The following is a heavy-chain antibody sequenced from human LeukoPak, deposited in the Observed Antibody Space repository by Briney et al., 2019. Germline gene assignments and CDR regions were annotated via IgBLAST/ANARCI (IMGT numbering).Heavy chain of an antibody. D-gene: IGHD5-24*01. Sequence: PGGSLRLSCVASGFTFSSYVMHWVRQAPGKGLEWVALIWYDGSDTYYADSMKGRFTISRDNSKNTLYLQMNSLRAEDTAVYYCAKQMATIPFDYWGQGTLVTVSS. CDR2: IWYDGSDT. CDR1: GFTFSSYV. CDR3: AKQMATIPFDY. J-gene: IGHJ4*02. V-gene: IGHV3-33*06.